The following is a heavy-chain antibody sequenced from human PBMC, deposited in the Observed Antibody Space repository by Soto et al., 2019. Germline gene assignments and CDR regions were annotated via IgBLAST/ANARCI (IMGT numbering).Heavy chain of an antibody. Sequence: GESLKISCKGPGHIFNNHWIGWVRQMPGKGLEWMGIIYPGDSDTRYSPSFQGQVTISADKSISTAYLQWSSLKASDTAMYYCARPDYDFWTPPDVWGQGTTVTVS. V-gene: IGHV5-51*01. D-gene: IGHD3-3*01. J-gene: IGHJ6*02. CDR2: IYPGDSDT. CDR1: GHIFNNHW. CDR3: ARPDYDFWTPPDV.